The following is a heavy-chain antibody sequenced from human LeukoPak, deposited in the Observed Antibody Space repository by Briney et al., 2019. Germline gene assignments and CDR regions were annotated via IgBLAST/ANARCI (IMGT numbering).Heavy chain of an antibody. Sequence: ASVKVSCKASGYTFSGYFMHWARQAPGQGLEWMGWINPNSGGTNYAQRFQGRVTMTRDTSLSTAYMELSGLKSDDSAIYFCARDQYYDSRPLEYWGQGTLVTVSS. CDR2: INPNSGGT. CDR3: ARDQYYDSRPLEY. V-gene: IGHV1-2*02. J-gene: IGHJ4*02. D-gene: IGHD3-22*01. CDR1: GYTFSGYF.